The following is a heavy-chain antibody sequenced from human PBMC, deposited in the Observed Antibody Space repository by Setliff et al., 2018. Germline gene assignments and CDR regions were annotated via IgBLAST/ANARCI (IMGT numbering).Heavy chain of an antibody. CDR3: ASALIRRVAVAGKSQFDY. D-gene: IGHD6-19*01. J-gene: IGHJ4*01. CDR1: GGFSTHA. Sequence: GASVKVSCKASGGFSTHAISRVRQVPGQGLEWMGGIIPILGTTDYAQNFQGRVTITTDESTSSAYLEMSNLRSEDTAVYYCASALIRRVAVAGKSQFDYWGQGTLVTVSS. CDR2: IIPILGTT. V-gene: IGHV1-69*05.